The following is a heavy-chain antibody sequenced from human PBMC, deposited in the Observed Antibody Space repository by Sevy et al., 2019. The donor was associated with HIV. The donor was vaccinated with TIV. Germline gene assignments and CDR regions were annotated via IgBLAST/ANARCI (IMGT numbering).Heavy chain of an antibody. CDR2: ITSSRSII. J-gene: IGHJ4*02. CDR3: ARDGLPAPAKFDY. CDR1: GFTFKTYN. Sequence: GGSLRLSCVASGFTFKTYNMNRVRQAPRKGLEWVSYITSSRSIIYYADSVRDRFTISRDNAKNSLYLQMNSLRPDDTAVYFCARDGLPAPAKFDYWGQGTQVTVSS. V-gene: IGHV3-48*01. D-gene: IGHD6-13*01.